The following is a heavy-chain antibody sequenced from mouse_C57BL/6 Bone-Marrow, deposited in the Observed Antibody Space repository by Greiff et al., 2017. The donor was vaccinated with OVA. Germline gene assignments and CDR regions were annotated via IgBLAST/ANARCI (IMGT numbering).Heavy chain of an antibody. CDR1: GYTFTDHT. CDR3: AVPLVALYYALDY. CDR2: IYPSDGST. D-gene: IGHD1-1*01. V-gene: IGHV1-78*01. J-gene: IGHJ4*01. Sequence: QVQLQQSDAELVKPGASVKISCKVSGYTFTDHTIHWMKQRPEQGLEWIGYIYPSDGSTKYNEKFKGKATLTADKSSSPAYMQLNSLTSEDAAVYFCAVPLVALYYALDYWGQGTSVTVSS.